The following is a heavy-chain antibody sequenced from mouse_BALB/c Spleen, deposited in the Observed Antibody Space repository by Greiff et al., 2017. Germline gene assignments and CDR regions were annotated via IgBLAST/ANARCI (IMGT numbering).Heavy chain of an antibody. Sequence: EVHLVESGGGLVKPGGSLKLSCAASGFTFSSYAMSWVRQTPEKRLEWVASISSGGSTYYPDSVKGRFTISRDNARNILYLQMSSLRSEDTAMYYCARDTTVTGYAMDYWGQGTSVTVSS. J-gene: IGHJ4*01. V-gene: IGHV5-6-5*01. D-gene: IGHD1-1*01. CDR2: ISSGGST. CDR3: ARDTTVTGYAMDY. CDR1: GFTFSSYA.